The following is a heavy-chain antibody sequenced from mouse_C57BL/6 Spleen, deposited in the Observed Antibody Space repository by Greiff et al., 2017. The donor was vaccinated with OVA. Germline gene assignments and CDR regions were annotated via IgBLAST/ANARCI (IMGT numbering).Heavy chain of an antibody. CDR2: IYPGSGST. CDR1: GYTFTSYW. J-gene: IGHJ3*01. V-gene: IGHV1-55*01. D-gene: IGHD2-4*01. Sequence: QVQLQQSGAELVKPGASVKMSCKASGYTFTSYWITWVKQRPGQGLEWIGDIYPGSGSTNYNEKFKSKATLTVDTSSSTAYMQLSSLTSEDSAVYYCAIGKNYYDYDGGFAYWGQGTLVTVSA. CDR3: AIGKNYYDYDGGFAY.